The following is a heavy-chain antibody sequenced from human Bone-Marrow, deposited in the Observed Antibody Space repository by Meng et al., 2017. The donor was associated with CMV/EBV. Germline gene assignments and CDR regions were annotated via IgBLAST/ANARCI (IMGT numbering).Heavy chain of an antibody. D-gene: IGHD3-10*01. CDR2: INAGNGNT. V-gene: IGHV1-3*01. CDR1: FTNYA. Sequence: FTNYAIQWVRQAPGQRPEWMGWINAGNGNTKYSQRVQGRVTITRDTSANTAYMELSSLTSEDTAVYHCAREGSFGSGTQTYYYGLDVWGQGTTVTVSS. J-gene: IGHJ6*02. CDR3: AREGSFGSGTQTYYYGLDV.